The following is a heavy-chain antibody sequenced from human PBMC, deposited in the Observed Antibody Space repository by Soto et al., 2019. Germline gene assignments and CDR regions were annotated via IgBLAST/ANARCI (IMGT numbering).Heavy chain of an antibody. J-gene: IGHJ4*02. V-gene: IGHV3-30*18. CDR1: GFTFSNYD. CDR2: ILFDGSNK. Sequence: HPGGSLRLSCAASGFTFSNYDMHWVRQAPGKGLEWVAVILFDGSNKYYADSVKGRFTISRDNSKNTLYLQMNSLRAEDTAVYYCAKAAGGFDWLLSHLRFPMDYWGQGTLVTVSS. CDR3: AKAAGGFDWLLSHLRFPMDY. D-gene: IGHD3-9*01.